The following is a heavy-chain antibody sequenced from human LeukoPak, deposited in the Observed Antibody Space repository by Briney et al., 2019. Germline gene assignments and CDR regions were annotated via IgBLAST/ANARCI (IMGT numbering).Heavy chain of an antibody. CDR2: ISSTSNTI. J-gene: IGHJ3*02. V-gene: IGHV3-48*02. CDR3: ARGTQRAFDI. CDR1: GFTFSSYS. Sequence: GGSLRLSCVASGFTFSSYSMHWVRQAAGKGLEWVSYISSTSNTIYYADSVKGRFTISRDNAKNSLYLQMSSLRDEGSAVYYCARGTQRAFDIWGQGTMVTVSS. D-gene: IGHD2-2*01.